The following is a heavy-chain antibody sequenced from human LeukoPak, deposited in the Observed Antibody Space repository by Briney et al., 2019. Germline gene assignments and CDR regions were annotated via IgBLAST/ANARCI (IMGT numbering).Heavy chain of an antibody. D-gene: IGHD4-17*01. V-gene: IGHV4-61*02. Sequence: PSETLSLTCTVSGGSFSRVGYFWSWIRQPAGKGLEWIGRIYTNGDINYNPSLKSRVTMSVDTSTNQFSLKLSSVTAADTAVYYCARERRDDYVSFDYWGQGTLVSVSS. CDR2: IYTNGDI. J-gene: IGHJ4*02. CDR3: ARERRDDYVSFDY. CDR1: GGSFSRVGYF.